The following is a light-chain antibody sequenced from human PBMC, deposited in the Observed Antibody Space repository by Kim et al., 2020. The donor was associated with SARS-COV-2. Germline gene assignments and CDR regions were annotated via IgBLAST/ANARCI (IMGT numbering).Light chain of an antibody. CDR2: QDS. J-gene: IGLJ1*01. V-gene: IGLV3-1*01. CDR1: KLGDKY. Sequence: SYELTQPPSVSVSPGQTASITCSGDKLGDKYACWYQQKPGQSPVLVIYQDSKRPSGIPERFSGSNSGNTATLTISGTQAMDEADYYCQAWDSSTCVFGT. CDR3: QAWDSSTCV.